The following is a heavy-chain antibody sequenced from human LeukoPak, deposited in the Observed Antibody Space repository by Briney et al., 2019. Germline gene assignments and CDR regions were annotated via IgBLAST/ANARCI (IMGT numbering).Heavy chain of an antibody. D-gene: IGHD4-17*01. Sequence: PSETLSLTCTVSGASMSSYYWTWIRQPPGKALEWIGYIYSSGNTNSNPSLKSRVTISVDTSKNQFSLNLNSVTAADTAVYYCARGGEAGLADWGQGTLVTVSS. CDR3: ARGGEAGLAD. CDR2: IYSSGNT. J-gene: IGHJ4*02. V-gene: IGHV4-59*01. CDR1: GASMSSYY.